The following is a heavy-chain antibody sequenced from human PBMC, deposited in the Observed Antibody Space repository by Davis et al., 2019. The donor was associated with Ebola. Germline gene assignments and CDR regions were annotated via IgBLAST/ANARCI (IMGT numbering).Heavy chain of an antibody. CDR3: ARDGLGV. Sequence: GGSLRLSCAASGFTFSSYWMSWVRQAPGKGLEWVAVIWYDGSNKYYADSVKGRFTISRDNSKNTLYLQMNSLRAEDTAVYYCARDGLGVWGQGTTVTVSS. J-gene: IGHJ6*02. CDR2: IWYDGSNK. CDR1: GFTFSSYW. V-gene: IGHV3-33*08.